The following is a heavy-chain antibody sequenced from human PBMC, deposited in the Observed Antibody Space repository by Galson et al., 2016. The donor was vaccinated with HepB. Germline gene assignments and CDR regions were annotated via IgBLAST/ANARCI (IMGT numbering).Heavy chain of an antibody. D-gene: IGHD3-10*01. CDR3: ARGGLWFGELFPRAGAFDI. V-gene: IGHV1-2*02. Sequence: WMGWINPNSGGTDYAQRFKGRVTMTRDTSISTVYMELSSLRSDDTAIYYCARGGLWFGELFPRAGAFDIWGQGTMVTVSS. J-gene: IGHJ3*02. CDR2: INPNSGGT.